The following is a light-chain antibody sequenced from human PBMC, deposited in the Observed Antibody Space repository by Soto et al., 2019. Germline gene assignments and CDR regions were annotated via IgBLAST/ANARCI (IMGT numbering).Light chain of an antibody. Sequence: EIVMTQSPATLSVSPGERATLSCRASQSVSSNLAWYQQKPGQAPRLLIYGASTRATGIPARFSGSGSGKESTLTISSLHSEDLAVYYCQQYNTWPPRTFAQGPKVDIK. CDR1: QSVSSN. CDR2: GAS. J-gene: IGKJ1*01. V-gene: IGKV3-15*01. CDR3: QQYNTWPPRT.